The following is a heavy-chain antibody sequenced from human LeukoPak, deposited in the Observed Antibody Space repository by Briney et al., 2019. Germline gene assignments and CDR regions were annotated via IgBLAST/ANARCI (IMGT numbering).Heavy chain of an antibody. CDR3: ARHGPSFGVVLYYMDV. J-gene: IGHJ6*03. D-gene: IGHD3-3*01. CDR2: IYTSGST. V-gene: IGHV4-4*09. CDR1: GGSISSYY. Sequence: SETLSLTCTVSGGSISSYYWSWIRQPPGKGLEWIGYIYTSGSTNYNPSLKSRVTILVDTSKNQFSLKLSSVTAADTAVYYCARHGPSFGVVLYYMDVWGKGTTVTVSS.